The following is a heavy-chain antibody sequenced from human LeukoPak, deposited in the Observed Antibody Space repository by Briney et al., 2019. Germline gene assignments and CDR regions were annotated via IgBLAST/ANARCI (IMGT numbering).Heavy chain of an antibody. CDR3: ARVGYGDHFDY. V-gene: IGHV4-61*01. J-gene: IGHJ4*02. Sequence: SETLSLTCTVSGGSISSGSYYWSWIRQPPGKGLEWIGYIYYGGSTNYNPSLKSRVTISVDTSKNQFSLKLSSVTAADTAVYYCARVGYGDHFDYWGQGTLVTVSS. D-gene: IGHD4-17*01. CDR2: IYYGGST. CDR1: GGSISSGSYY.